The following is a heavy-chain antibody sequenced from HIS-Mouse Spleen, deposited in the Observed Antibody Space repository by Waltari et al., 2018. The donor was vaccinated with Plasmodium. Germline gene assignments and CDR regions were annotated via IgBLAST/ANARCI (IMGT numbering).Heavy chain of an antibody. CDR2: INPNSGGK. V-gene: IGHV1-2*02. CDR1: GYTFTGYY. Sequence: QVQLVQSGAEVKKPGASVKVSCKASGYTFTGYYMHWVRQAPGQGLEWMGWINPNSGGKNVAQKFQGRVTMTRDTSISTAYMELSRLRSDDTAVYYCARVLGYKAAAGTFVEYFQHWGQGTLVTVSS. J-gene: IGHJ1*01. CDR3: ARVLGYKAAAGTFVEYFQH. D-gene: IGHD6-13*01.